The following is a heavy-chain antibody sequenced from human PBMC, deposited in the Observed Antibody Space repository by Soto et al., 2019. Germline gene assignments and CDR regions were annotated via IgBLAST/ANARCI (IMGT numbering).Heavy chain of an antibody. CDR2: INHSGST. D-gene: IGHD3-3*01. J-gene: IGHJ4*02. Sequence: PSETLSLTCAAYGRSFRGYYGSWIRQPPGKGLEGIGEINHSGSTNYNPSLKRRVTISVDTSKNQFSLKLSSGNAADTDVYYCARGGNNFWSGYCCHFDYWGQGTLVTVSS. CDR3: ARGGNNFWSGYCCHFDY. V-gene: IGHV4-34*01. CDR1: GRSFRGYY.